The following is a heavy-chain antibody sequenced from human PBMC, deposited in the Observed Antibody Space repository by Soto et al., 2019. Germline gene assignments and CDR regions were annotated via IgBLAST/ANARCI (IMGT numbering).Heavy chain of an antibody. D-gene: IGHD3-10*01. J-gene: IGHJ5*02. Sequence: QVQLQQWGAGLLKPSETLSLTCAVYGGSFIGYYWSWIRQPPGKGLEWIGEINHSGSTNYNQSLKSRVTTSVDTSKNQFSLKLSSVTAADTAVYYCARGALPLWFGELLLEGEWFDPWGQGTLVTVSS. V-gene: IGHV4-34*01. CDR2: INHSGST. CDR1: GGSFIGYY. CDR3: ARGALPLWFGELLLEGEWFDP.